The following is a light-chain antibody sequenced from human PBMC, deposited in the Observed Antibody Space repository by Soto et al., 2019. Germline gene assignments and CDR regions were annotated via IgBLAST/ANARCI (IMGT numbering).Light chain of an antibody. CDR2: AAS. J-gene: IGKJ1*01. CDR1: QSVGRNY. CDR3: QQYGTSPWA. V-gene: IGKV3-20*01. Sequence: EIVLTQFQGTLSLSPGERATLSCRASQSVGRNYVAWYQQKPGQAPRVIIYAASNRASGIPDRFSGSGSGSDFTLTMSRLEPEDFAVYYCQQYGTSPWAFGQGTKVEIK.